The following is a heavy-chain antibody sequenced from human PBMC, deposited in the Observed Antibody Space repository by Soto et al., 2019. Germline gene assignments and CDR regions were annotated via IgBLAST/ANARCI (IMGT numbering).Heavy chain of an antibody. J-gene: IGHJ3*02. D-gene: IGHD6-6*01. CDR3: AKVHDARPRSQEDAFDI. Sequence: EVQLLESGGGLVQPGGSLRLSCAASGFTFSSYAMSWVRQAPGKGLEWVSAISGSGGSTYYADSVKGRFTISRDNSKNTLYLQMNSLRAEDTDVYYCAKVHDARPRSQEDAFDIWGQGTMVTVSS. V-gene: IGHV3-23*01. CDR2: ISGSGGST. CDR1: GFTFSSYA.